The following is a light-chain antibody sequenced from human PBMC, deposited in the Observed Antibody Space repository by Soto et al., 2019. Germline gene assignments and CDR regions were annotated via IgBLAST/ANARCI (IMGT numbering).Light chain of an antibody. J-gene: IGKJ4*02. CDR1: QRVDND. Sequence: EIVMTQSPATLSVSPGDRATLSCRASQRVDNDLAWYQQKPGQPPRLLIYDASTRATGIPARFSGSQAGTEFTLTISSLLSEDFAVYFCQQYNNWPLTFGGGTKVET. V-gene: IGKV3D-15*01. CDR3: QQYNNWPLT. CDR2: DAS.